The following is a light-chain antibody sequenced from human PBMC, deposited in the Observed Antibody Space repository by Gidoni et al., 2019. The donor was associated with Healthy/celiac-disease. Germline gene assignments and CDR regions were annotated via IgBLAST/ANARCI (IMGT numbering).Light chain of an antibody. CDR3: CSYAGSSTLGV. J-gene: IGLJ3*02. V-gene: IGLV2-23*01. CDR2: EGS. Sequence: QSALPPSASVSGSPRPSITISCTGTSSDVGSYNLVSWYQQHPGKAPKLMIYEGSKRPSGVSNRFSGSKSGNTASLTISGLQAEDEADYYCCSYAGSSTLGVFGGGTKLTVL. CDR1: SSDVGSYNL.